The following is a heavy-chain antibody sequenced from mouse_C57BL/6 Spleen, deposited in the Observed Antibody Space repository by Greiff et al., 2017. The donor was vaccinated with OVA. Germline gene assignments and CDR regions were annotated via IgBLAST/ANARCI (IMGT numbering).Heavy chain of an antibody. CDR2: IDPSDSYT. D-gene: IGHD1-1*01. CDR1: GYTFTSYW. Sequence: VQLQQPGAELVKPGASVKLSCKASGYTFTSYWMQWVKQRPGQGLEWIGEIDPSDSYTNYNQKFKGTATLTVDTSSSTAYMQLSSLTAEDSAVYYCARFYYYGSSYYFDYWGQGTTLTVSS. J-gene: IGHJ2*01. CDR3: ARFYYYGSSYYFDY. V-gene: IGHV1-50*01.